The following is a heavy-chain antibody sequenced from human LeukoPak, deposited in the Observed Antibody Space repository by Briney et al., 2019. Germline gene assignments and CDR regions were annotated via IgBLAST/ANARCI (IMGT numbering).Heavy chain of an antibody. J-gene: IGHJ4*02. CDR1: GGSLRGYY. Sequence: SETLSLTCAVCGGSLRGYYWSWTRHPPAKGLEGIGEINHSGSTNYNPSLKSRVTISEDTSKNQFALKLSSVPAADTAVYYCARGQPEGPTDYWGQGTLVTVSS. V-gene: IGHV4-34*01. D-gene: IGHD2-2*01. CDR3: ARGQPEGPTDY. CDR2: INHSGST.